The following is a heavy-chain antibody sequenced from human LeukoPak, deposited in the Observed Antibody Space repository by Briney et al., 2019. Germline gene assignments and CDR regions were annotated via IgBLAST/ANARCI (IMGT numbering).Heavy chain of an antibody. CDR3: ARVFNSYGSKILDY. J-gene: IGHJ4*02. D-gene: IGHD4-17*01. CDR1: GYTFTSYA. V-gene: IGHV7-4-1*02. Sequence: ASVKVSCKASGYTFTSYAMNWVRQAPGQGLEWMGWINTNTGNPTYAQGFTGRFVFSLDTSVSTAYLQISSLKAEDTAVYYCARVFNSYGSKILDYWGQGTLVTVSS. CDR2: INTNTGNP.